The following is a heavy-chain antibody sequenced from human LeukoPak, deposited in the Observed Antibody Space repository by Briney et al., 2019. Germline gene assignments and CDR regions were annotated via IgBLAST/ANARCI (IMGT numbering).Heavy chain of an antibody. CDR1: GGTFSSYA. J-gene: IGHJ5*02. Sequence: ASVKVSCKASGGTFSSYAISWVRQAPGQGLEWMGGIIPIFGTANYAQKFQGRVTMTTDTSTSTAYMELRSLRSDDTAVYYCARDQEYDFWSGPSYNWFDPWGQGTLVTVSS. CDR2: IIPIFGTA. V-gene: IGHV1-69*05. D-gene: IGHD3-3*01. CDR3: ARDQEYDFWSGPSYNWFDP.